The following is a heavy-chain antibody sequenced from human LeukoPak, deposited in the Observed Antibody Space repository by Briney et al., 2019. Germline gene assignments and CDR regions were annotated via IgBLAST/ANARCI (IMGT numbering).Heavy chain of an antibody. CDR3: ANGEPRVYDAFDI. CDR1: GFTFSSYW. CDR2: IKQDGSEK. V-gene: IGHV3-7*01. J-gene: IGHJ3*02. D-gene: IGHD1-14*01. Sequence: GGSLRLSCAASGFTFSSYWMSWVRQAPGKGLEWVANIKQDGSEKYYVDSVKGRFTISRDNAKNSLYLQMNSLRAEDTAVYYCANGEPRVYDAFDIWGQGTMVTVSS.